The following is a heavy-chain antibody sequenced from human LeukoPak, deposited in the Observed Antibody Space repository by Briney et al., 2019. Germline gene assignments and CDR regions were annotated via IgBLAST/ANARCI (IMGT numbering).Heavy chain of an antibody. D-gene: IGHD2/OR15-2a*01. J-gene: IGHJ4*02. V-gene: IGHV3-21*04. CDR1: GFTVSNNY. Sequence: NTGGSLRLSCAASGFTVSNNYMSWVRQAPGKGLEWVSSISSSSSYIYYADSVKGRFTISRDNAKNSLYLQMNSLRAEDTAVYYCARDSFLSPTYFDYWGQGTLVTVSS. CDR3: ARDSFLSPTYFDY. CDR2: ISSSSSYI.